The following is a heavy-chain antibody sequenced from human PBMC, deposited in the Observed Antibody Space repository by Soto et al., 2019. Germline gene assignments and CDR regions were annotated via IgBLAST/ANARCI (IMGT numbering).Heavy chain of an antibody. J-gene: IGHJ6*02. CDR3: ARGAGGGTSRVGHYYGMDV. CDR1: GGTFSSYA. Sequence: QVQLVQSGAEVKKPGSSVKVSCKASGGTFSSYAISWVRQAPGQGLEWMGGIIPIFGTANYAQKFQGRVTITADESTSTAYMELSSLRSEDTAVYYCARGAGGGTSRVGHYYGMDVWGQGTTVTVSS. V-gene: IGHV1-69*01. CDR2: IIPIFGTA. D-gene: IGHD1-7*01.